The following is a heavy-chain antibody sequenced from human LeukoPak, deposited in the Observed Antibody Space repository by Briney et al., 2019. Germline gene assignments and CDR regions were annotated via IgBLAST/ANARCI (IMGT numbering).Heavy chain of an antibody. CDR3: ARGGYYYDSSGYSHLPDY. Sequence: SVKVSCKASGGTFSSYAISWVRQAPGQGLEWMGGIIPIVGTTNYAQMFQGRVTITADESTSRAYMELSSLRSEDTAVYYCARGGYYYDSSGYSHLPDYWGQGTLVTVSA. CDR2: IIPIVGTT. D-gene: IGHD3-22*01. J-gene: IGHJ4*02. V-gene: IGHV1-69*13. CDR1: GGTFSSYA.